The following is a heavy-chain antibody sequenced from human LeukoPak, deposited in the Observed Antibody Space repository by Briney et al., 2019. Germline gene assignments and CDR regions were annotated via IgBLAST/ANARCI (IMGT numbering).Heavy chain of an antibody. CDR1: GGSIISSTYT. V-gene: IGHV4-39*01. CDR2: VYYSGTT. Sequence: SETLSLTCTVSGGSIISSTYTWGWIRQPPGMELEWIGTVYYSGTTYYNPSLKSRVTMSADTSKNQFSLRLTSVTAADTAVYYCARLPTGFPNWLDSWGHGTLVTVSS. J-gene: IGHJ5*01. CDR3: ARLPTGFPNWLDS. D-gene: IGHD3-10*01.